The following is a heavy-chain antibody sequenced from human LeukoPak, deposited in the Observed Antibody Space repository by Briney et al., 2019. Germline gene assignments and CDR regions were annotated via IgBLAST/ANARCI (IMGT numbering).Heavy chain of an antibody. J-gene: IGHJ3*02. D-gene: IGHD1-26*01. CDR2: IIPILGIV. Sequence: ASVKVSCKASGGTFSSYAISWVRQAPGQGLEWMGRIIPILGIVNYAQKFQGRVTITADKSTSTAYMELSSLRSEDTAVYYCARDLRVVGPNSDAFDIWGQGTVVTVSS. V-gene: IGHV1-69*04. CDR3: ARDLRVVGPNSDAFDI. CDR1: GGTFSSYA.